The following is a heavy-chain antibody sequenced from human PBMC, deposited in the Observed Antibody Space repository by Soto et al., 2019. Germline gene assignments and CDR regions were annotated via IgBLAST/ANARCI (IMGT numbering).Heavy chain of an antibody. J-gene: IGHJ4*02. V-gene: IGHV1-2*02. Sequence: QVQLVQSGAEVKKHGASVNVSCKASGYTFTVYYMHWVRQAPVQGLEWMGWINPKSGGTMYPQKFQGRVTMTWDTSISTAYMALTRLRSDDTAVYYCARDLAKGGGSAGFDYWGQGTLVTVSS. D-gene: IGHD1-26*01. CDR3: ARDLAKGGGSAGFDY. CDR1: GYTFTVYY. CDR2: INPKSGGT.